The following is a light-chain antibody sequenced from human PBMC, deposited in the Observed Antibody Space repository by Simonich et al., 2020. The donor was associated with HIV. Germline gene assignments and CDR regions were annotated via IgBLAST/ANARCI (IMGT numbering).Light chain of an antibody. CDR3: YSTDSSDNHLLV. CDR1: SLPEQY. CDR2: EDS. V-gene: IGLV3-10*01. J-gene: IGLJ3*02. Sequence: SYELTQPPSVSLSPGQTARITCSGDSLPEQYAYWYQQKSGQAPLLVIYEDSKRPSGIPERFSGSSSGTMATLTISGAQVEDEADYYCYSTDSSDNHLLVFGGGTKLTVL.